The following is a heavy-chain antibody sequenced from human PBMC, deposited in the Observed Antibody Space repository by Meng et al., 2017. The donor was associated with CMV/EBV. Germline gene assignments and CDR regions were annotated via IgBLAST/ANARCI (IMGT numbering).Heavy chain of an antibody. CDR3: ARERYCSSTNCLYAFDI. J-gene: IGHJ3*02. D-gene: IGHD2-2*01. V-gene: IGHV3-7*01. CDR2: IKQDGSVK. Sequence: FTFIALSLDWTRQAPVKGLEWVANIKQDGSVKYYVDSVMDRFTISRDNAKNSLYLQMNSLRAEDTAVYYCARERYCSSTNCLYAFDIWGQGTMVTVSS. CDR1: FTFIALS.